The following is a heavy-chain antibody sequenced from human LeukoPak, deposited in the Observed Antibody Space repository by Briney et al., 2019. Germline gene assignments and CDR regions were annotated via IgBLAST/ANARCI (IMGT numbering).Heavy chain of an antibody. CDR2: VSTSGSYI. J-gene: IGHJ4*02. Sequence: PGESLRLSCAATGFTLSNYRMNWVRQAPGKGLEWVSSVSTSGSYIYYADSVKGRFTISRDNAKNSLYLQMNSLRAEDTAVYYCARAETGYSSSWYCDYWGQGTLVTVSS. CDR3: ARAETGYSSSWYCDY. CDR1: GFTLSNYR. V-gene: IGHV3-21*01. D-gene: IGHD6-13*01.